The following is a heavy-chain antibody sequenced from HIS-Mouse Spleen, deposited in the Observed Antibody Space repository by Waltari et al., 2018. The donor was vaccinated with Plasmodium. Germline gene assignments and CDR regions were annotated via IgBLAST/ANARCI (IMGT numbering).Heavy chain of an antibody. Sequence: QLQLQESGPGLVKPSETLSLTCTVSGGSISSSSYYWGWIRQPPGKGLEGIGCIYYSGGTYSHPSRKSRVTISVDTSKNQFSLKLSSVTAADTAVYYCARDRITGTSYFDYWGQGTLVTVSS. CDR1: GGSISSSSYY. D-gene: IGHD1-7*01. CDR3: ARDRITGTSYFDY. J-gene: IGHJ4*02. V-gene: IGHV4-39*07. CDR2: IYYSGGT.